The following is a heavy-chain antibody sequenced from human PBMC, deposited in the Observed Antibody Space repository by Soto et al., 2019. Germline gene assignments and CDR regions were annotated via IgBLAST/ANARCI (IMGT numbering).Heavy chain of an antibody. D-gene: IGHD1-26*01. J-gene: IGHJ4*02. CDR2: ISYDGSNK. Sequence: HPGGSLRLSCAASGFTFSSYAMHWVRQAPGKGLEWVAVISYDGSNKYYADSVKGRFTISRDNSKNTLYLQMNSLRAEDTAVYYCARDSPSYGFDYWGQGTLVTVSS. CDR3: ARDSPSYGFDY. V-gene: IGHV3-30-3*01. CDR1: GFTFSSYA.